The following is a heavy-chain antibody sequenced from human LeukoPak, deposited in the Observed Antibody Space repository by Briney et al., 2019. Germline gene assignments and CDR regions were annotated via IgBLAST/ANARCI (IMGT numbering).Heavy chain of an antibody. J-gene: IGHJ4*02. CDR2: INWSGGST. Sequence: GGSLRLSCTSSGFAFDEHGMSWVGQVPGKGLEWVSGINWSGGSTGYADPLRGRFTISRDNAKNSLYLQMDSLRAEDTALYYSGRAPITSPFYFDYWGQGTLVTVSS. D-gene: IGHD2-2*01. CDR1: GFAFDEHG. V-gene: IGHV3-20*04. CDR3: GRAPITSPFYFDY.